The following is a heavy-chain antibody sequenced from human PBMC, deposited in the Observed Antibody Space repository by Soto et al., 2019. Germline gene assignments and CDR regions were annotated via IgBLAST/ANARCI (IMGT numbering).Heavy chain of an antibody. Sequence: SETLSLTCTVSGGSISSGDYYWSWIRQPPGKGLEWIGYIYYSGSTYYNPSLKSRVTISVDTSKNQFSLKLSSVTAADTAVYYCARLDVSYYFDYWGQGTLVTVSS. D-gene: IGHD6-6*01. CDR2: IYYSGST. J-gene: IGHJ4*02. CDR1: GGSISSGDYY. CDR3: ARLDVSYYFDY. V-gene: IGHV4-30-4*01.